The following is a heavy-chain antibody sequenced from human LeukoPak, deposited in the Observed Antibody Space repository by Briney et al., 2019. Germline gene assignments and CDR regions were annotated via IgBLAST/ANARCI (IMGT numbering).Heavy chain of an antibody. CDR2: ISGSGGST. CDR1: GFTFSSYA. J-gene: IGHJ6*02. CDR3: AKGVYYYYYGMDV. Sequence: GGSLRLSCAASGFTFSSYAMSWVRQAPGKGREWVSAISGSGGSTYYADSVKGRFTISRDNSKNTLYLQMNSLRAEDTAVYYCAKGVYYYYYGMDVWGQGTTVTVSS. V-gene: IGHV3-23*01.